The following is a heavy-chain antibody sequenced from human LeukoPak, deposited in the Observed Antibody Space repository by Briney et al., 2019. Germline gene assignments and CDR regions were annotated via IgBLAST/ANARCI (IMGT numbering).Heavy chain of an antibody. CDR1: GFTFSTYW. V-gene: IGHV3-74*01. Sequence: GGSLRLSCAASGFTFSTYWMHWVRQGPGKGLVWVSRINSDGSSTNYADSVKGRFTISRDNAKNTLYLQMNSLRAEDTAVYYCARASYDFWSGYLGNLDYWGQGTLVTVSS. J-gene: IGHJ4*02. CDR3: ARASYDFWSGYLGNLDY. CDR2: INSDGSST. D-gene: IGHD3-3*01.